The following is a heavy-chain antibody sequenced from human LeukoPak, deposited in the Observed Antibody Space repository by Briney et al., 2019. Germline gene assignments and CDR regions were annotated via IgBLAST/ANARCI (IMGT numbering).Heavy chain of an antibody. CDR3: ARGPGGSGWVLDPLFDY. D-gene: IGHD6-19*01. CDR2: INPNSGGT. J-gene: IGHJ4*02. CDR1: GYTFTGYY. V-gene: IGHV1-2*04. Sequence: ASVKVSCKASGYTFTGYYMHCVRQAPGQGLEWMGWINPNSGGTNYAQKFQGWVTMTRDTSISTAYMELSRLRSDDTAVYYCARGPGGSGWVLDPLFDYWGQGTLVTVSS.